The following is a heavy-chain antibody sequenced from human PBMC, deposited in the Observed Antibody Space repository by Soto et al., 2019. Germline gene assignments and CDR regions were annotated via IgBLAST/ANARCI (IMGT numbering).Heavy chain of an antibody. D-gene: IGHD2-2*01. CDR3: ARPHCSSTSCYWGGMDV. V-gene: IGHV5-10-1*01. CDR1: GYSFTSYW. Sequence: PGESLKLSCKGSGYSFTSYWISWVRQMPGKGLEWMGRIDPSDSYTNYSPSFQGHVTISADKSISTAYLQWSSLKASDTAMYYCARPHCSSTSCYWGGMDVWGQGTTVTVSS. CDR2: IDPSDSYT. J-gene: IGHJ6*02.